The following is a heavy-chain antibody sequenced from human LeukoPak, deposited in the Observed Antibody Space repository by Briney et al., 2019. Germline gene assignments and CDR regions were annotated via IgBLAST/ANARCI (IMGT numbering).Heavy chain of an antibody. CDR1: GFTFSSYS. CDR2: ISSSSTYI. V-gene: IGHV3-21*01. CDR3: ARADGYNPRLDY. Sequence: KAGGSLRLSCAASGFTFSSYSMNWVRQAPGKGLEWVSSISSSSTYIYYADSLKGRFTISRDNAKNSVYLQMNSLRAEDTAVYYCARADGYNPRLDYWGQGTLVTVSS. J-gene: IGHJ4*02. D-gene: IGHD5-24*01.